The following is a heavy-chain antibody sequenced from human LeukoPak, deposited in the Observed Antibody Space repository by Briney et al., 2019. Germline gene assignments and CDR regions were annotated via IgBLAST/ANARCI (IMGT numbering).Heavy chain of an antibody. V-gene: IGHV3-74*01. CDR3: AKRSSGWYSLDY. CDR1: GFTFSSYW. Sequence: GGSLRLSCAASGFTFSSYWMHWVRQAPGKGLVWVSRINSDGSSTSYADSVKGRFTISRDNSKNTLYLQMNSLRAEDTAVYYCAKRSSGWYSLDYWGQGTLVTVSS. J-gene: IGHJ4*02. D-gene: IGHD6-19*01. CDR2: INSDGSST.